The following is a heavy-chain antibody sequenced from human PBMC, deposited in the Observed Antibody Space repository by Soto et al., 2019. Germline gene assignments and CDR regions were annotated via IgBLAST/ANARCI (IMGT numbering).Heavy chain of an antibody. D-gene: IGHD5-12*01. V-gene: IGHV5-51*01. CDR2: IFPADSET. CDR1: GYIFSNNW. CDR3: ATPGGFGMDV. J-gene: IGHJ6*02. Sequence: PGESLKISCEASGYIFSNNWIGWVRQMPGKGLEWMGIIFPADSETRYMPSFEGRVTISADKSINTAYVQWSSLESSDTAIYYCATPGGFGMDVWGRGTSVTVSS.